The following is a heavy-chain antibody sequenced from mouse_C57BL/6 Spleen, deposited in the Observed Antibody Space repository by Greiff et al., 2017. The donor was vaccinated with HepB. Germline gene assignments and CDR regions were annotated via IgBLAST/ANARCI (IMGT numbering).Heavy chain of an antibody. CDR3: ARDGYPTLYARDY. V-gene: IGHV1-64*01. Sequence: QVQLQQPGAELVKPGASVKLSCKASGYTFTSYWMHWVKQRPGQGLEWIGMIHPNSGSTNYNEKFKSKATLTVDKSSSTAYMQLSSLTSEDSAVYYCARDGYPTLYARDYWGQGTSVTVSS. D-gene: IGHD2-3*01. CDR1: GYTFTSYW. J-gene: IGHJ4*01. CDR2: IHPNSGST.